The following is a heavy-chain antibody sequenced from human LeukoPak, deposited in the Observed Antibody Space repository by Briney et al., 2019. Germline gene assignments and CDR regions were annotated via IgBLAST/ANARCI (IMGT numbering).Heavy chain of an antibody. D-gene: IGHD3-3*01. Sequence: SETLSLTCAVSGYSISSGYYWGWIRQPPGKGLEWIGSIYHSGSTYYNPSLKSRVTISVDTSKNQFSLRLSSVTAADTAVYYCARGGYDFWVENWFDPWGQGTLVTVSS. J-gene: IGHJ5*02. V-gene: IGHV4-38-2*01. CDR2: IYHSGST. CDR1: GYSISSGYY. CDR3: ARGGYDFWVENWFDP.